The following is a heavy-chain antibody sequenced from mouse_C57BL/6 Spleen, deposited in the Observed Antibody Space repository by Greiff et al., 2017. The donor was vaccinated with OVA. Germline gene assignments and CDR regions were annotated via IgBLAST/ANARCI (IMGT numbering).Heavy chain of an antibody. J-gene: IGHJ3*01. CDR3: TFYGYGGWFAY. CDR2: IDPETGGT. Sequence: QVQLQQSGAELVRPGASVTLSRKASGYTFTDYEMHWVKQTPVHGLEWIGAIDPETGGTAYNQKFKGKAILTADKSSSTAYMELRSLTSEDSAVYYCTFYGYGGWFAYWGQGTLVTVSA. CDR1: GYTFTDYE. D-gene: IGHD2-2*01. V-gene: IGHV1-15*01.